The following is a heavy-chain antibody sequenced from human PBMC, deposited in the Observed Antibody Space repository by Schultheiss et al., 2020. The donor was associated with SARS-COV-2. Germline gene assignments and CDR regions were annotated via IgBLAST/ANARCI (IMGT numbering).Heavy chain of an antibody. V-gene: IGHV3-43*01. CDR1: GFTFDDYT. D-gene: IGHD6-6*01. J-gene: IGHJ4*02. CDR2: ISWDGGST. Sequence: GGSLRLSCAASGFTFDDYTMHWVRQAPGKGLEWVSLISWDGGSTYYADSVKGRFTISRDNSKNTLYLQMNSLRAEDTAVYYCAKKYSSSSGFDYWGQGTLVTVSS. CDR3: AKKYSSSSGFDY.